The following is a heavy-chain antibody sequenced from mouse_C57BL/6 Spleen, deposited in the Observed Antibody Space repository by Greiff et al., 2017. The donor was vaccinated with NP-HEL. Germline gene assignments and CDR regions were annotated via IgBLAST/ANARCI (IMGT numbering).Heavy chain of an antibody. CDR3: ARSGGLRGNWFAY. CDR1: GYTFTSYW. V-gene: IGHV1-55*01. CDR2: IYPGSGST. Sequence: QVQLKQSGAELVKPGASVKMSCKASGYTFTSYWITWVKQRPGQGLEWIGDIYPGSGSTNYNEKFKSKATLTVDTSSSTAYMQLSSLTSEDSAVYYCARSGGLRGNWFAYWGQGTLVTVSA. J-gene: IGHJ3*01. D-gene: IGHD2-4*01.